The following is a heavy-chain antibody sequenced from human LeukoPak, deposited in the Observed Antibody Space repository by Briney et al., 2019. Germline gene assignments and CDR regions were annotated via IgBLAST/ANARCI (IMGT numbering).Heavy chain of an antibody. CDR3: ARGQQYDY. V-gene: IGHV4-34*01. CDR2: INHSGST. D-gene: IGHD6-13*01. Sequence: ASETLSLTCAVYGGSFSGYYWSWIRQPPGKGLEWIGEINHSGSTNYNPSLKSRVTISVDTSKNQFSLKLSSVTAADTAVYYCARGQQYDYWGQGTLVTVSS. CDR1: GGSFSGYY. J-gene: IGHJ4*02.